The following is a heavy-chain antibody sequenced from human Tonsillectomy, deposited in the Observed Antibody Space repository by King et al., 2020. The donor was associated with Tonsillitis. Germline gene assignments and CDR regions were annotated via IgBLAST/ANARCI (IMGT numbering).Heavy chain of an antibody. CDR1: GFTFSTYA. V-gene: IGHV3-21*01. Sequence: VQLVESGGGLVKPGGSLRLSCAASGFTFSTYAMTWVRQAPGKGLEWCSSINSVGSHIYYANSVRGRFTISRDNAKNSLYLERNSLRAEDAALYSCARPYCSGERCYQRNDAFDLWGLGTMVTVSS. J-gene: IGHJ3*01. D-gene: IGHD2-15*01. CDR2: INSVGSHI. CDR3: ARPYCSGERCYQRNDAFDL.